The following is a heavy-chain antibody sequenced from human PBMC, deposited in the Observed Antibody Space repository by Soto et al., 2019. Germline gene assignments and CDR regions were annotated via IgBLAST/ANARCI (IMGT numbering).Heavy chain of an antibody. CDR1: GGSISSGGYY. D-gene: IGHD4-17*01. Sequence: QVHLQESGPGLVKPSQTLSLTCTVAGGSISSGGYYWSWIRQHPGNGLEWIGYIYYSGSTYYNTSLKSRVTISLDTSKNPLSLQLSSGTAADTAVYYCARDGDSVRAGSWFDHWVQGTRVTVSS. V-gene: IGHV4-31*03. J-gene: IGHJ5*02. CDR2: IYYSGST. CDR3: ARDGDSVRAGSWFDH.